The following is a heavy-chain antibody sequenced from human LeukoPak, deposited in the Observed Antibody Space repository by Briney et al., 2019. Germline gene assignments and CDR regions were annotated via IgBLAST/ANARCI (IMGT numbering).Heavy chain of an antibody. CDR1: GGSFSGYY. V-gene: IGHV4-34*01. Sequence: SETLSLTCAVYGGSFSGYYWTWIRQPPGKGLEWIGEINHSGSSNYNPSLKSRVTISVDTSKNQFSLKLSSVTAADTAVYYCARDVVVPAAIRGNWFDPWGQGTLVTVSS. J-gene: IGHJ5*02. CDR3: ARDVVVPAAIRGNWFDP. D-gene: IGHD2-2*02. CDR2: INHSGSS.